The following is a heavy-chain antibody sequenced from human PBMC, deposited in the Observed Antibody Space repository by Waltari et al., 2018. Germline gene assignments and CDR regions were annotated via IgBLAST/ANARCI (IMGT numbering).Heavy chain of an antibody. CDR1: GYTFTSYY. D-gene: IGHD2-15*01. CDR2: INPSGGST. J-gene: IGHJ6*03. V-gene: IGHV1-46*01. Sequence: QVQLVQSGAEVKKPGASVKVSCKASGYTFTSYYMHWVRQAPGQGLEWMGIINPSGGSTSYAQKFQGRGTMTRDTSTSTVYMELSSLRSEDTAVYYCARDGSGGSPYYYYMDVWGKGTTVTVSS. CDR3: ARDGSGGSPYYYYMDV.